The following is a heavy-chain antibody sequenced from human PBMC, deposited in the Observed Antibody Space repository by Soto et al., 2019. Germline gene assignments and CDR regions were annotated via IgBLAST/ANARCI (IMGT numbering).Heavy chain of an antibody. CDR3: ARAAQPRDYYYGMDV. V-gene: IGHV1-69*12. Sequence: QVQLVQSGAEVKKPGSSVKVSCKASGGTFSSYGISWVRQAPGQGLEWMGGIIPIFGTANYAQKFQGRVTITADESTSTAYTELSSLRSEDTAVYYCARAAQPRDYYYGMDVWGQGTTVTVSS. CDR2: IIPIFGTA. J-gene: IGHJ6*02. CDR1: GGTFSSYG.